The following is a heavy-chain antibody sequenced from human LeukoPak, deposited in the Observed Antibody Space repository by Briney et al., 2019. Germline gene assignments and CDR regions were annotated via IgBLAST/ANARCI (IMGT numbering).Heavy chain of an antibody. D-gene: IGHD3-9*01. CDR2: IRYDGSNK. CDR3: AKGPKRYNILTGYFVIETAFDI. V-gene: IGHV3-30*02. J-gene: IGHJ3*02. CDR1: GFTFSNYG. Sequence: PGGSLRLSCAASGFTFSNYGMHWVRQAPGKGLEWVAFIRYDGSNKYYADSVKGRFTISRDNSKNTPYLQMNSLRAEDTAVYYCAKGPKRYNILTGYFVIETAFDIWGQGTMVTVSS.